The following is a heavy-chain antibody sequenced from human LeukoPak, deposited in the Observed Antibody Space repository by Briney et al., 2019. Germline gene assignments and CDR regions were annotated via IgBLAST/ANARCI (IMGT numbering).Heavy chain of an antibody. D-gene: IGHD1-14*01. J-gene: IGHJ4*02. V-gene: IGHV4-59*01. CDR1: GDPISSYY. CDR3: AGLTGIGGGFDY. Sequence: SETLSLTCTVSGDPISSYYWSWIRQPPGKGLEWIGYIYYSGGTDYNPSLKSRVTISGDTSKNHFSLRLSSVAAADTAVYYCAGLTGIGGGFDYWGQGTLVTVSS. CDR2: IYYSGGT.